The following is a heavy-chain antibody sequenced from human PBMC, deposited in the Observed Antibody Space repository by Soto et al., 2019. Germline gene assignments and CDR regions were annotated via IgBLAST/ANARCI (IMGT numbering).Heavy chain of an antibody. CDR1: GLSFSSYG. CDR2: ISYDGSKE. V-gene: IGHV3-30*18. Sequence: QVQLVESGGGVVQPGRSLRLSCVASGLSFSSYGMHWVRQAPGKGLEWVAGISYDGSKEYYADSVKGRFTISRDNSKNTLFLQMNSLRAEDTAVYFCAEYTYYYDSNGYYVFDHWGQGALVTVSS. D-gene: IGHD3-22*01. CDR3: AEYTYYYDSNGYYVFDH. J-gene: IGHJ4*02.